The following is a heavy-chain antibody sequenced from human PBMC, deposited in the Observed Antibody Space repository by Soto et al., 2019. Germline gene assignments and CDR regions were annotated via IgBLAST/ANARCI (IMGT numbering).Heavy chain of an antibody. J-gene: IGHJ6*02. V-gene: IGHV4-59*08. D-gene: IGHD3-10*01. CDR1: GGSITSYY. Sequence: QVQLQESGPGLVKPSETLSLTCTVSGGSITSYYWSWIRQPPGKGLEWLGYIYYTGSTTYNPSLMSRVTISPDTSKNQFSLKLNSVTAADTAVYYCARHAFGSGFYYGMDVWGQGTTVTVSS. CDR3: ARHAFGSGFYYGMDV. CDR2: IYYTGST.